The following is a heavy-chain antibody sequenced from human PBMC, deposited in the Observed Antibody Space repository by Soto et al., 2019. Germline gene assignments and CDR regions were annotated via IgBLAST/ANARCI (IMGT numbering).Heavy chain of an antibody. Sequence: SETLSLTCAVSGDFIRNGYWWSWVRQAPGQGLEWIGEIFHSGPTHYNPSLKSRVTVSIDMSKSQFSLTLNSVTAADTAIYYCARQAAYCVDVWGQGTTVTVSS. V-gene: IGHV4-4*02. J-gene: IGHJ6*02. CDR2: IFHSGPT. D-gene: IGHD2-15*01. CDR3: ARQAAYCVDV. CDR1: GDFIRNGYW.